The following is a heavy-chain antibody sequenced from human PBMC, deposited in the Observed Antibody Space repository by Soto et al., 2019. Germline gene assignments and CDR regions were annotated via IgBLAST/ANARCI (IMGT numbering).Heavy chain of an antibody. Sequence: QVQLVQSGAEVRKPGSSVKVSCEASGGTFSSYALNWMRQAPGQGLEWMGGIIPVFGTTTYAEKFQGRVTITAAESTRTAFLELSSLTSEDTAMYYCARDGGGAPFDYWGQGTLVTVSS. CDR1: GGTFSSYA. CDR3: ARDGGGAPFDY. V-gene: IGHV1-69*12. J-gene: IGHJ4*02. CDR2: IIPVFGTT. D-gene: IGHD1-26*01.